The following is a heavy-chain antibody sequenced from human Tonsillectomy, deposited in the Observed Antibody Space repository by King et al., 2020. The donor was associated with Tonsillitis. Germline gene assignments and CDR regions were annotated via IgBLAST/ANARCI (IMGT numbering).Heavy chain of an antibody. CDR3: AREDSGQSFDF. CDR2: ISSLGINL. D-gene: IGHD1-14*01. V-gene: IGHV3-21*01. CDR1: GFTFTRYN. Sequence: VQLVESGGGLVKPGGSLRLSCVASGFTFTRYNMNWFLQAPGKGRECVSSISSLGINLNYSDSVKGRFTISRDNAKDSVYLQMSSLRVDDTAVYYCAREDSGQSFDFWGQGTLVTVSS. J-gene: IGHJ4*02.